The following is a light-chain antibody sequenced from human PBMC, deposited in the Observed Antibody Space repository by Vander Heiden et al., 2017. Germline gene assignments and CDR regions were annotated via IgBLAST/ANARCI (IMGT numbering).Light chain of an antibody. Sequence: IVLTQSPDPVSLSPGERDTLPCRASQSVSSSYFVWCQQKPGRAPRILLTGAASRAAGIPDRFSSGGSGADFTLTISRLEPEDVAVYYCQHYDSPLTWTFGQGTKVEIK. CDR2: GAA. J-gene: IGKJ1*01. CDR1: QSVSSSY. CDR3: QHYDSPLTWT. V-gene: IGKV3-20*01.